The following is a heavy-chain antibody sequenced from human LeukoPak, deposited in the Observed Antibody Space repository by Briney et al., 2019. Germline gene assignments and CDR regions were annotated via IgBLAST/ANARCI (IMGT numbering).Heavy chain of an antibody. J-gene: IGHJ4*02. Sequence: GGSLRLSCAASGFTFSSYWMHWVRQAPGKGLVWVSRINSDGSSTSYADSVKGRFTISRDNAKNTLYLQMNSLRAEDTAVYYCARGGGDYVSGQYYFDYWGQGTLVTVSS. CDR1: GFTFSSYW. V-gene: IGHV3-74*01. CDR2: INSDGSST. D-gene: IGHD4-17*01. CDR3: ARGGGDYVSGQYYFDY.